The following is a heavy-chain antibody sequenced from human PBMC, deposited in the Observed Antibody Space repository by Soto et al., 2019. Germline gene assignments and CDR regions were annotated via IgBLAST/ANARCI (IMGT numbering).Heavy chain of an antibody. CDR2: IYYSGST. CDR1: GGSVSSGSYY. Sequence: PSETLSLTCTVSGGSVSSGSYYWSWIRQPPGKGLEWIGYIYYSGSTNYNPSLKSRVTISVDTSKNQFSLKLSSVTAADTAVYYCARVFGVVIGNWFDPWGQGTLVTVSS. D-gene: IGHD3-3*01. CDR3: ARVFGVVIGNWFDP. V-gene: IGHV4-61*01. J-gene: IGHJ5*02.